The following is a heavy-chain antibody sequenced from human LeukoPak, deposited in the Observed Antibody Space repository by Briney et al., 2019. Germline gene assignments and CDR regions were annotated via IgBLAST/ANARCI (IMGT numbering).Heavy chain of an antibody. CDR1: GGSISSSSYY. V-gene: IGHV4-39*01. J-gene: IGHJ4*02. CDR3: ASMRGGYSYGLGEYFDY. CDR2: IYYSGST. D-gene: IGHD5-18*01. Sequence: SETLSLTCTVSGGSISSSSYYWGWIRQPPGKGLEWIGSIYYSGSTYYNPSLKSRVTISVDTSKIQFSLKLSSVTAADTAVYYCASMRGGYSYGLGEYFDYWGQGTLVTVSS.